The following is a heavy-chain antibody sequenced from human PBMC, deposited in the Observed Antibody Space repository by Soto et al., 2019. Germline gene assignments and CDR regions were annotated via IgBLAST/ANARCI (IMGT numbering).Heavy chain of an antibody. V-gene: IGHV4-59*01. D-gene: IGHD3-3*01. CDR2: IYYSGST. Sequence: SETLSLTCTVSGGSISSYYWSWIRQPPGKGLEWIGYIYYSGSTNYNPSLKSRVTISVDTSKNQFSLKLNSVTAADTAVYYCARAPRHPEITIFGVVTDYYYYYMDVWGKGTTVTVSS. CDR1: GGSISSYY. J-gene: IGHJ6*03. CDR3: ARAPRHPEITIFGVVTDYYYYYMDV.